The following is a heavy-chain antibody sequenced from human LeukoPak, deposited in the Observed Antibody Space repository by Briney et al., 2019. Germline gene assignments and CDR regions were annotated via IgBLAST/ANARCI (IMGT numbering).Heavy chain of an antibody. Sequence: PSETLSLTCTVSVGSISTYYWSWIRQPPAKGLEWIGYIHYSGSTNYNPSLRSRVTISVDTYKNQFSLKLRSVTVADTAVYYCARRDRKSRWALDIWGEGTMVTVSS. CDR3: ARRDRKSRWALDI. V-gene: IGHV4-59*08. D-gene: IGHD3-16*01. J-gene: IGHJ3*02. CDR2: IHYSGST. CDR1: VGSISTYY.